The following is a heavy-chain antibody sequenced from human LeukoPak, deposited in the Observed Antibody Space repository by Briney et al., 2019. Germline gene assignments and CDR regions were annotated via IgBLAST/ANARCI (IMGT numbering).Heavy chain of an antibody. Sequence: GGSLRLSCAASGFTFSTYWMHWVRQAPGKGLVWISRINGDGSRTNYADSVKGRFTISRDNAKNTLFLQMNSLSPEDTAVYYCARSSGTSYPYYLDYWGQGTLVAVSS. CDR2: INGDGSRT. J-gene: IGHJ4*02. CDR1: GFTFSTYW. D-gene: IGHD3-10*01. CDR3: ARSSGTSYPYYLDY. V-gene: IGHV3-74*01.